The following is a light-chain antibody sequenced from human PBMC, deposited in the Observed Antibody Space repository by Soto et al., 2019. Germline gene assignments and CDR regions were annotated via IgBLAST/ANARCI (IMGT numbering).Light chain of an antibody. CDR3: SSYTRSSTRV. CDR1: SSDVGGYNY. Sequence: QAVVTQPASVSGSPGQSITISCTGTSSDVGGYNYVSWYQQHPGKAPKLMIYEVSNRPSGVSNRFSGSKSGNTASLTISRLQAEDEAEYYCSSYTRSSTRVFGGGTKLTVL. J-gene: IGLJ3*02. CDR2: EVS. V-gene: IGLV2-14*01.